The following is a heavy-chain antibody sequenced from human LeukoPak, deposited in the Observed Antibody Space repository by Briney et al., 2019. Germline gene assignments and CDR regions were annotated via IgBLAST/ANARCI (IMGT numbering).Heavy chain of an antibody. D-gene: IGHD6-6*01. Sequence: GGSLRLSCAASGFTFSSYSMNWVRQAPGKGLEWVSSISSSSSYIYYADSVKGRFTISRDNAKNSLYLQMNSLRAEDTAVYYCARALPKAAQNFDYWGQGTLVTVSS. CDR3: ARALPKAAQNFDY. V-gene: IGHV3-21*01. CDR2: ISSSSSYI. J-gene: IGHJ4*02. CDR1: GFTFSSYS.